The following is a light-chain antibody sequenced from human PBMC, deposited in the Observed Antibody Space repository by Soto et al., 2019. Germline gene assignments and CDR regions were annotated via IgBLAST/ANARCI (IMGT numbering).Light chain of an antibody. J-gene: IGKJ4*01. CDR2: LGA. Sequence: IQLTQSPSSLSASVGDRVTITCRASQGIASYLAWYQQTPGKAPKLLIYLGATLQRGVPSRFSGSGSGTHFTLTISSLQPEDSATYYCQYLNSFPLTFGGGTEVKIK. CDR1: QGIASY. V-gene: IGKV1-9*01. CDR3: QYLNSFPLT.